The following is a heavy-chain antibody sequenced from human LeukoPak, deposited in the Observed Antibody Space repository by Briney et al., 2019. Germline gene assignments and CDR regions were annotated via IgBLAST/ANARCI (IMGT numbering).Heavy chain of an antibody. CDR1: GFTFSSYA. CDR3: AKDLLSLTMIVVVITHPSFDY. V-gene: IGHV3-23*01. Sequence: QSGGSLRLSCAASGFTFSSYAMSWVRQAPGKGLEWVSAISGSGGSTYYADSVKGRFTISRDNSKNTLYLQMNSLRAEDTAVYYCAKDLLSLTMIVVVITHPSFDYWGQGTLVTVSS. J-gene: IGHJ4*02. D-gene: IGHD3-22*01. CDR2: ISGSGGST.